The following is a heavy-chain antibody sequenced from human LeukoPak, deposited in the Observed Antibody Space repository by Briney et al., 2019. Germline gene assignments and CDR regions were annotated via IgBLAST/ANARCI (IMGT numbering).Heavy chain of an antibody. J-gene: IGHJ4*02. CDR2: INSDGSST. Sequence: GGSLRLSCAAFGFTFSSYWMHWVRQAPGKGLVLGSRINSDGSSTSYADSVKGRFTISRDNAKNTLYLQMNSLRAEDTAVYYCARDYLGYSYGFFDYWGQGTLVTVSS. CDR3: ARDYLGYSYGFFDY. D-gene: IGHD5-18*01. CDR1: GFTFSSYW. V-gene: IGHV3-74*01.